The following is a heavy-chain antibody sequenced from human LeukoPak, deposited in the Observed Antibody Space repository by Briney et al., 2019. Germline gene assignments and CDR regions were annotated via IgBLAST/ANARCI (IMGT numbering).Heavy chain of an antibody. Sequence: PSETLSLTCTVSGYSISSGYYWGWIRQPPGKGLEWIGSIYHSGSTYYNPSLKSRVTISVDTSKNQFSLKLSSVTAADTAVYYCARFSAAAGTFDYWGQGTLVTVSS. CDR1: GYSISSGYY. CDR2: IYHSGST. J-gene: IGHJ4*02. D-gene: IGHD6-13*01. V-gene: IGHV4-38-2*02. CDR3: ARFSAAAGTFDY.